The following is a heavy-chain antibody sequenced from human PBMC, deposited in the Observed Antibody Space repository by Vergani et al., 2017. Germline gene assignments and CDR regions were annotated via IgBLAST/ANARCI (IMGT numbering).Heavy chain of an antibody. Sequence: EVHLLESGGGLVQPGGSLRLSCAASGFTFNIYAISWVRQAPGKGLEWVSAISDSGDSTFYADSVKGRFTISRDNSKNTLYLQMNSLRVEDTAVYYCAKDHGLHQSNWFDPWGQGTLVIVSS. CDR1: GFTFNIYA. CDR3: AKDHGLHQSNWFDP. V-gene: IGHV3-23*01. D-gene: IGHD2-15*01. J-gene: IGHJ5*02. CDR2: ISDSGDST.